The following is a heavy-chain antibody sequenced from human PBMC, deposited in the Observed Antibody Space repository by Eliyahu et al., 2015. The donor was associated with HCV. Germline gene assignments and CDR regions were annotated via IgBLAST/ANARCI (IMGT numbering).Heavy chain of an antibody. Sequence: EVQLVESGGGLVQPGGSLRLSCXASGFTVSSNYMSWVRQAPGKGLEWVSVIYSGGSTYYADSVKGRFTISRDNSKNTLYLQMNSLRAEDTAVYYCARERRPTMPFDYWGQGTLVTVSS. CDR3: ARERRPTMPFDY. V-gene: IGHV3-66*02. D-gene: IGHD2-2*01. J-gene: IGHJ4*02. CDR1: GFTVSSNY. CDR2: IYSGGST.